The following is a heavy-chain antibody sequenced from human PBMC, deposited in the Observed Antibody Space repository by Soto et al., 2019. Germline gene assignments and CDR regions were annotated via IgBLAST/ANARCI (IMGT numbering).Heavy chain of an antibody. V-gene: IGHV3-48*02. D-gene: IGHD3-10*01. Sequence: TGGSLRLSCAASGFTFSDYSMDWVRQAPGKGLEWVSYISSSSSTIYYADSVKGRFTISRDNAKNSLCLQMNSLRDEDTAVYYCARDAGSWGYWGQGTLVTVSS. CDR2: ISSSSSTI. J-gene: IGHJ4*02. CDR1: GFTFSDYS. CDR3: ARDAGSWGY.